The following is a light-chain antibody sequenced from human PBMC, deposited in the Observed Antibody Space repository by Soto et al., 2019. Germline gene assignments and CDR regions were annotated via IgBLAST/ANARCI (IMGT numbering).Light chain of an antibody. V-gene: IGKV1-27*01. J-gene: IGKJ5*01. Sequence: DIQMTQSPSSLSASVGDRVTITCRASQGISNYLAWYQQKPGKVPKLLIYAASTLQSGVPSRFSGSGSGTDFTLTISSLQPEDVATYYCQKYNSAAVFGQGTRLEIK. CDR3: QKYNSAAV. CDR1: QGISNY. CDR2: AAS.